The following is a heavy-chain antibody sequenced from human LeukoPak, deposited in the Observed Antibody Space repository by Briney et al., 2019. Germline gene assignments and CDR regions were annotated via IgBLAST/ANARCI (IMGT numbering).Heavy chain of an antibody. CDR3: ARVEAATTNPRFGY. Sequence: PSETLSLTCTVSGGSISSYYWSWIRQPPGKGLEWIGYIYYSGTTYYNPSLKSRFIISLDTSKNQFSLTSVTAADTAMYYCARVEAATTNPRFGYWGQGALVTVSS. D-gene: IGHD5-24*01. V-gene: IGHV4-59*12. CDR1: GGSISSYY. CDR2: IYYSGTT. J-gene: IGHJ4*02.